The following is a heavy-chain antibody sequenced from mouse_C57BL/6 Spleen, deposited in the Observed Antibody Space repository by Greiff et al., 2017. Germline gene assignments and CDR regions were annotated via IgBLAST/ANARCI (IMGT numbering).Heavy chain of an antibody. J-gene: IGHJ4*01. CDR2: ISDGGSYT. Sequence: DVMLVESGGGLVKPGGSLKLSCAASGFTFSSYAMSWVRQTPEKRLEWVATISDGGSYTYYPANVKGRFTISRDNAKNNLYLQMSHLKSEDTAMYYCARVPYDYDEDYYAMDYWGQGTSVTVSS. D-gene: IGHD2-4*01. V-gene: IGHV5-4*03. CDR3: ARVPYDYDEDYYAMDY. CDR1: GFTFSSYA.